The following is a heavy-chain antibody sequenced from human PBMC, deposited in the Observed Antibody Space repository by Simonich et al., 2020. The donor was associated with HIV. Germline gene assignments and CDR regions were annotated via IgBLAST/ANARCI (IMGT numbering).Heavy chain of an antibody. V-gene: IGHV4-34*01. J-gene: IGHJ4*02. CDR2: INHRGST. CDR3: ARGFYQRLYYFDY. Sequence: QVQLQQWGAGLLKPAETLSLTCAVYGGSFSGYYWSWIRQPPGKGLGWIEEINHRGSTNYNPSLKRRVTISVDTSKNQFSLKLSSVNAAETAVYYCARGFYQRLYYFDYWGQGTLVTVTS. CDR1: GGSFSGYY. D-gene: IGHD2-2*01.